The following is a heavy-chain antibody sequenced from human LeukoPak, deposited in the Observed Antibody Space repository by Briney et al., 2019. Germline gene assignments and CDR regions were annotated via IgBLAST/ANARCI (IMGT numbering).Heavy chain of an antibody. CDR2: INPNSGGT. V-gene: IGHV1-2*02. CDR3: ARGAYAEYFQY. Sequence: ASMKVSCTASGYTFTDNYMHMVRQPPGQGLEWMGWINPNSGGTYYVQKFQGRDTMTRDTSISTTYMELSRLTSDDTAVYYCARGAYAEYFQYWGQGTLVTVSS. CDR1: GYTFTDNY. J-gene: IGHJ1*01. D-gene: IGHD4-17*01.